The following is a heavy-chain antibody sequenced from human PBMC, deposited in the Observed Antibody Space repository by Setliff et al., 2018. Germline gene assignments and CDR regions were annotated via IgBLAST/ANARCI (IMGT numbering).Heavy chain of an antibody. D-gene: IGHD2-2*01. Sequence: GGSLRLSCAASGFTFSSYGMHWVRQAPGKGLEWVAVIWYDGSNKYYADSVKGRFTISRDNSKNPRYLQMNSLRAEETAVYYCAKGVGVAAASSWLRTDTRPPNDAFDIWGQGTMVTVSS. V-gene: IGHV3-33*06. CDR3: AKGVGVAAASSWLRTDTRPPNDAFDI. J-gene: IGHJ3*02. CDR1: GFTFSSYG. CDR2: IWYDGSNK.